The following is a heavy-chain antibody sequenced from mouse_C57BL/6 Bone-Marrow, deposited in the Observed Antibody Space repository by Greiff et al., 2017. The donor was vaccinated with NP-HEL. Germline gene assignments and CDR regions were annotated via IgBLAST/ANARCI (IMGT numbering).Heavy chain of an antibody. J-gene: IGHJ4*01. CDR2: IDPENGDT. D-gene: IGHD1-1*01. CDR3: TTILLRSYYAMDY. V-gene: IGHV14-4*01. CDR1: GFNIKDDY. Sequence: EVKVEESGAELVRPGASVKLSCTASGFNIKDDYMHWVKQRPEQGLEWIGWIDPENGDTEYASKFQGKATITAYTSSNTAYLQLSSLTSEDTAVYYCTTILLRSYYAMDYWGQGTSVTVSS.